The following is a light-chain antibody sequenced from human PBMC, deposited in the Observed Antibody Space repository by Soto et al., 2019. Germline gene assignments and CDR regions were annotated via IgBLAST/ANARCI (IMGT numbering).Light chain of an antibody. CDR3: HQIYSTPQT. V-gene: IGKV1-39*01. J-gene: IGKJ1*01. Sequence: DSQMTQSPYSLSASVGDRVTITCRASQSISSYLNWYQQKPGKAPKLLIYAASSLQSGVPSRFSGSGSGTDFTLTISCLQPRDFATNYCHQIYSTPQTSGQGTKV. CDR2: AAS. CDR1: QSISSY.